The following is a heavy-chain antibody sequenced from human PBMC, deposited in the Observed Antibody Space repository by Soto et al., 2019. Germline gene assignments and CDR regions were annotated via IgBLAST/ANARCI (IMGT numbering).Heavy chain of an antibody. Sequence: GASVKVSCKASGYTFTNNDVSWFRQATGQGLEWMGWMNPGSGDKGYAQKFQGRVTMTRDISIATAYMELNSLTSEDTAIYYCARMESFGSLNWFDTWGQGTLVTVSS. CDR2: MNPGSGDK. CDR1: GYTFTNND. CDR3: ARMESFGSLNWFDT. V-gene: IGHV1-8*02. J-gene: IGHJ5*02. D-gene: IGHD5-18*01.